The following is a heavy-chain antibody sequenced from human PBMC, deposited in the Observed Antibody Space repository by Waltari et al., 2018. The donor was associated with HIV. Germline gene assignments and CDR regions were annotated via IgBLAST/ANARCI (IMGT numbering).Heavy chain of an antibody. Sequence: QVQLVQSGAEVKKPGASVKVSCTASGYTFTIYDINWGRQGPGQGLEWMGWMNPNSGNTGYAQKFQGRVTMTRNTSISTAYMELSGLRSEDTAVYYCARRYDSGTNIAGYWGQGTLVTVSS. CDR2: MNPNSGNT. CDR3: ARRYDSGTNIAGY. D-gene: IGHD3-10*01. CDR1: GYTFTIYD. V-gene: IGHV1-8*02. J-gene: IGHJ4*02.